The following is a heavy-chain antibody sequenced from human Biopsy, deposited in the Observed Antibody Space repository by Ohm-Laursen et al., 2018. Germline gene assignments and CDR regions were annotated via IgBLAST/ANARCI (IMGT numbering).Heavy chain of an antibody. V-gene: IGHV1-2*02. D-gene: IGHD2-2*01. Sequence: GSSVKVSCKPSGYTFTAFSVHWLRQAPGQGLEWMGWINPKSGDTDYPQNFQGRVSMTRDTSISTAYMDLSRLRSGDTAVYYCARGRRHCSGTCSRWYFDLWGRGTLVTVSS. CDR2: INPKSGDT. CDR1: GYTFTAFS. J-gene: IGHJ2*01. CDR3: ARGRRHCSGTCSRWYFDL.